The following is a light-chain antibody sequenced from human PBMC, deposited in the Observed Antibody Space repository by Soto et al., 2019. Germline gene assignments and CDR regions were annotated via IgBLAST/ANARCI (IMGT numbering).Light chain of an antibody. CDR3: QQYKSYSGT. V-gene: IGKV1-5*01. J-gene: IGKJ1*01. CDR2: DAS. CDR1: QSISTW. Sequence: DMQMTQSPSTLSASVGDRVTVTCRASQSISTWLAWYQQKPGKAPKLLIYDASSLESGVPSRFSGSGSGTEFTLTISSLQPDDFATYYCQQYKSYSGTCGQGTKVEIK.